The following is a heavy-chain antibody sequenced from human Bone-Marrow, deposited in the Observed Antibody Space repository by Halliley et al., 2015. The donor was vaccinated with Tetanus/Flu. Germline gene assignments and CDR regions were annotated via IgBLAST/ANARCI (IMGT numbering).Heavy chain of an antibody. J-gene: IGHJ4*02. CDR2: IKEXGSEQ. Sequence: PGKGLGWVANIKEXGSEQYYSDSLKGRFTIPRDNANNSLFLQVDSLRVEDTAVYYCASANFFRGQGTLVTVSS. D-gene: IGHD1-7*01. CDR3: ASANFF. V-gene: IGHV3-7*03.